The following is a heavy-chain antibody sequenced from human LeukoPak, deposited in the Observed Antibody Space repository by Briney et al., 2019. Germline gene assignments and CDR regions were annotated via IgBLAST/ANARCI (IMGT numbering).Heavy chain of an antibody. J-gene: IGHJ6*03. CDR3: ARGPVYMGRTSRYYYIDV. CDR1: GGSVTSDY. Sequence: SETLSLTCTVSGGSVTSDYWIWIRQPAGKGLEWIGRLYSSGRTDYNPSLKSRVTMSLDTSRNQFSLRLTSVTAADTAVYYCARGPVYMGRTSRYYYIDVWGKGTTVTISS. CDR2: LYSSGRT. V-gene: IGHV4-4*07. D-gene: IGHD1-26*01.